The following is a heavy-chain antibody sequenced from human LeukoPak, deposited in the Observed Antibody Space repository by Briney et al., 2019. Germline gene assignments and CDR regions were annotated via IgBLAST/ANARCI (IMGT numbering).Heavy chain of an antibody. D-gene: IGHD1-26*01. CDR3: VSGYIGSSFDY. V-gene: IGHV3-48*03. CDR1: GFTFSSYE. CDR2: ISSSGSTI. Sequence: GGSLRLSCAASGFTFSSYEMNWVRQAPGKGLEWVSYISSSGSTIYYADSVKGRFTISRDNAKNSLYLQMNSLRAEDTAVYYCVSGYIGSSFDYWGQGTLVTVSS. J-gene: IGHJ4*02.